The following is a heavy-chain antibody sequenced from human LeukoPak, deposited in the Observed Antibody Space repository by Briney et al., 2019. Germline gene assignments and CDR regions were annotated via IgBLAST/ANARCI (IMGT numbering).Heavy chain of an antibody. CDR3: QAKDGIRGAFDY. CDR2: INPSGGGT. J-gene: IGHJ4*02. V-gene: IGHV1-46*04. CDR1: GYTFSNYY. D-gene: IGHD2-21*01. Sequence: ASVKVSCKASGYTFSNYYMHWVRQAPGQGLEWIAIINPSGGGTSYAHKVQGRFTMSRDKSTSTVYLELSSLRSEDSAVFYFQAKDGIRGAFDYWGQGILVTVSS.